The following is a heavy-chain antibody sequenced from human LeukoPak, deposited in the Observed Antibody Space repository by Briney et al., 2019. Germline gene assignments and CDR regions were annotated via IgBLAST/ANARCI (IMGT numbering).Heavy chain of an antibody. CDR1: GGTFSSYA. V-gene: IGHV1-69*13. CDR3: ARTVVANYYYYYYMDV. CDR2: IIPIFGTA. D-gene: IGHD2-21*01. Sequence: WASVKVSCKASGGTFSSYAISWVRQAPGQGLEWMGGIIPIFGTANYAQKFQGRVTITADESTSTAYMELSSLRSEDTAVYYCARTVVANYYYYYYMDVWGKGTTVTVSS. J-gene: IGHJ6*03.